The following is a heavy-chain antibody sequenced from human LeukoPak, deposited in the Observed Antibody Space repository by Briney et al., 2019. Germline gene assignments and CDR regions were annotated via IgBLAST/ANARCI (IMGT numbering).Heavy chain of an antibody. J-gene: IGHJ6*03. CDR2: IYHSGST. CDR1: GYSISSGYY. V-gene: IGHV4-38-2*02. Sequence: SETLSLTCAVSGYSISSGYYWGWIRQPPGKGLEWIGSIYHSGSTYYNPSLKSRVTISVDTSKNQFSLKLSSVTAADTAVYYCARDIIVVVPAPYYYYYYMDVWGKGTTVTVSS. CDR3: ARDIIVVVPAPYYYYYYMDV. D-gene: IGHD2-2*01.